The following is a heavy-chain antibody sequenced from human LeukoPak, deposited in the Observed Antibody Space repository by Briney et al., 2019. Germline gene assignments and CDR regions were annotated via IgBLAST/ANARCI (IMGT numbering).Heavy chain of an antibody. D-gene: IGHD3-22*01. V-gene: IGHV3-30-3*01. CDR2: ISYDGTTT. J-gene: IGHJ4*02. CDR1: GFTFGSYA. Sequence: GALILSCAASGFTFGSYAMHWVRQAPGKGLEWVALISYDGTTTYYADSVKGRFTISRDNSKNTLYLQMNSLRAEDTAVYYCARGGHSSAYYSKGDYWGQGTLVTVSS. CDR3: ARGGHSSAYYSKGDY.